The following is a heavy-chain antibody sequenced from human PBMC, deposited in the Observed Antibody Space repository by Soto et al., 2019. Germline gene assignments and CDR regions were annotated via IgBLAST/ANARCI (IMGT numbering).Heavy chain of an antibody. J-gene: IGHJ4*02. D-gene: IGHD1-26*01. CDR2: LSGSGGST. Sequence: GGSLRLSCAASGFTFSTYAMSWVRQAPGKGLEWVSGLSGSGGSTYYADSVKGRFTISRDTSKNTLYLQMNSLRAEDTAVYYCASTYSGSYSYWGQGTLVTVSS. V-gene: IGHV3-23*01. CDR3: ASTYSGSYSY. CDR1: GFTFSTYA.